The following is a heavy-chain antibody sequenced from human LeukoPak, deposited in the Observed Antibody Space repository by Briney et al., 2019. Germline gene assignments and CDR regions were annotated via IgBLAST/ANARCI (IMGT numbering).Heavy chain of an antibody. J-gene: IGHJ4*02. CDR1: GFTFSTYA. Sequence: PGGSLRLSHEASGFTFSTYAMNSVRQAPGKGLEWVAGISGRGESPYYADSLKGRFTISRDNSKNTLYLQMNSLRAEDTAIYFCAKALNFGYVGSDYWGQGTLVTASS. CDR2: ISGRGESP. CDR3: AKALNFGYVGSDY. V-gene: IGHV3-23*01. D-gene: IGHD3-10*01.